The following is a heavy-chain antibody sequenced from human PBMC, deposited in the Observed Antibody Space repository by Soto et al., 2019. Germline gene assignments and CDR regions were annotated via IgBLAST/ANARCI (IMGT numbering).Heavy chain of an antibody. J-gene: IGHJ5*02. CDR3: ARDFTLGWFDP. D-gene: IGHD7-27*01. Sequence: QVQLVQSGAEVKKPGASVKVSCKASGYTFTSYYMHWVRQAPGQGLEWMGIINPSGGSTSYAQKFPGRVTMTRDTSTSTVYMELSRLRSEDTAVYYCARDFTLGWFDPWGQGTLVTVSS. CDR1: GYTFTSYY. V-gene: IGHV1-46*01. CDR2: INPSGGST.